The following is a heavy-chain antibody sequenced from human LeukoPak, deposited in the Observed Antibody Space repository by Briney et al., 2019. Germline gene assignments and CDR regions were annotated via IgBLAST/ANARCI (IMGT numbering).Heavy chain of an antibody. D-gene: IGHD3-10*01. CDR3: AKDPFYGSGTYADY. V-gene: IGHV3-23*01. Sequence: GGSLRLSCAASGFSFSNFAMSWIRQTTGKELEWVSVISGGSGRTFYADSVKGRFTISRDNSKNTLYLQMDSLRVEDTGVYYCAKDPFYGSGTYADYWGLGTLVSVSS. CDR1: GFSFSNFA. J-gene: IGHJ4*02. CDR2: ISGGSGRT.